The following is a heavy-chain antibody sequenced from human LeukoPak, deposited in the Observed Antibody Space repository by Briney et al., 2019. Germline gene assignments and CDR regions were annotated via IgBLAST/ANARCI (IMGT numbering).Heavy chain of an antibody. CDR1: GGSVNSGTYY. D-gene: IGHD3-22*01. CDR3: ARKPIVNSAWYYFDY. V-gene: IGHV4-39*07. CDR2: IYYSGSA. J-gene: IGHJ4*02. Sequence: PSETLSLTCTVSGGSVNSGTYYWSWIRQPPGKGLEWIGNIYYSGSAYYNPSLKSRVTMSVDTSKNQFSLKLSSVTAADTAVYYCARKPIVNSAWYYFDYWGQGTLVTASS.